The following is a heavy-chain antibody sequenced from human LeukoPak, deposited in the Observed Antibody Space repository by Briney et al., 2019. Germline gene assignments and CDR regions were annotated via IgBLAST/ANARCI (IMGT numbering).Heavy chain of an antibody. CDR2: ITSGSSYI. J-gene: IGHJ4*02. D-gene: IGHD4-17*01. CDR1: GFTFTSYT. Sequence: PGGSLRPSCAASGFTFTSYTMNWVRQAPGKGLEWVSSITSGSSYIYYADSVKGRFTISRDNAKNSLYLQMTSLRVEDTAVYYCAKTYGHFDDWGQGTLVTVSS. V-gene: IGHV3-21*01. CDR3: AKTYGHFDD.